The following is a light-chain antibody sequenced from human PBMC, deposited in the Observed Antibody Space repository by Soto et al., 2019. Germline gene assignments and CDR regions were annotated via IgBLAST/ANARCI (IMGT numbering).Light chain of an antibody. J-gene: IGKJ1*01. CDR3: QQYGSSGT. CDR1: QSVSSSH. V-gene: IGKV3-20*01. CDR2: GAS. Sequence: EIVLTQSPGTLSLAPGERVTLSFRASQSVSSSHLAWYQQKPGQAPRLFIYGASSRATGIPDRFSGSGSGTDFTLTISRLEPEDFAVYYCQQYGSSGTFGQGTKVDIK.